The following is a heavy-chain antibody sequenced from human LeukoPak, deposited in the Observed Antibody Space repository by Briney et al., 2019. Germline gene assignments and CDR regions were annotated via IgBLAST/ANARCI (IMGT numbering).Heavy chain of an antibody. V-gene: IGHV3-30-3*01. D-gene: IGHD5-18*01. Sequence: PGGSLRLSCAASGFTFSLYAMHWVRQAPGKGLEWVSVISYDGTNKYYADSVRGRFTISRDNSQNTLYLQMNSLKPEDTAVYYCASRKDTPHLPDYWGQGTLVTVSS. CDR3: ASRKDTPHLPDY. J-gene: IGHJ4*02. CDR2: ISYDGTNK. CDR1: GFTFSLYA.